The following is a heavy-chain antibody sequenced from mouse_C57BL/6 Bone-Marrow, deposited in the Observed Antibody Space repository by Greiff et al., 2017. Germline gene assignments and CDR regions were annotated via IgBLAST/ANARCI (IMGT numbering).Heavy chain of an antibody. CDR3: ARYYDGSRVAWFAY. J-gene: IGHJ3*01. V-gene: IGHV1-55*01. CDR2: IYPGSGST. Sequence: QVQLQQPGAELVKPGASVKMSCKASGYTFTSYWITWVKQRPGQGLEWIGDIYPGSGSTNYNEKFKSKATLTVDTSSSTAYMQLSSLTSEDSAVYYCARYYDGSRVAWFAYWGQGTLVTVSA. D-gene: IGHD1-1*01. CDR1: GYTFTSYW.